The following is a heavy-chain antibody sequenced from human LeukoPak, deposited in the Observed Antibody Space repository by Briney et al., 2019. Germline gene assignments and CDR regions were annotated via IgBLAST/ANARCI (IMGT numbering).Heavy chain of an antibody. J-gene: IGHJ6*02. CDR3: AKELDSSGWNYYYGMDV. Sequence: GGSLRLSCAASGFIFSSYSMSWVRQAPGKGREWVSAISGIGGNTYYADSVKGRFTISRDNYKNTLYLQMNSLRAEDTAVYYCAKELDSSGWNYYYGMDVWGQGTTVTVPS. V-gene: IGHV3-23*01. CDR1: GFIFSSYS. D-gene: IGHD6-19*01. CDR2: ISGIGGNT.